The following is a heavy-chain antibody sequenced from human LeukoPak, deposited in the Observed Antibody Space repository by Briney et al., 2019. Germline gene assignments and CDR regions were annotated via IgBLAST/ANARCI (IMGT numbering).Heavy chain of an antibody. Sequence: SETLSLTCTVSGGSITSTTYYWAWFRQPPGKGLEWIGSLYYDGRTFYSPSLKSRVTISGDTAENHLSLKLNSMTAADTAVYYCVRRAGDWAVNWVDPWGQGILVTVSS. V-gene: IGHV4-39*02. CDR3: VRRAGDWAVNWVDP. D-gene: IGHD2-21*02. J-gene: IGHJ5*02. CDR1: GGSITSTTYY. CDR2: LYYDGRT.